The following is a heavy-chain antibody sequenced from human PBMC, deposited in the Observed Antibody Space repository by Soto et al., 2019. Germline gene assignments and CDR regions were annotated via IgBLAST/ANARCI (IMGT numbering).Heavy chain of an antibody. CDR3: AREEVAYFGSGSHNWFDP. CDR1: GGSVNVGDHY. V-gene: IGHV4-31*03. Sequence: QVQLQESGPGLVKPSQTLSLTCTVSGGSVNVGDHYWSWIRQFPGRGLEWIGYISYSGNTYYNPSLKGRVTLSLDISKRQFSLKLASVTAADTAMYYCAREEVAYFGSGSHNWFDPWGQGTLVTVS. CDR2: ISYSGNT. D-gene: IGHD3-10*01. J-gene: IGHJ5*02.